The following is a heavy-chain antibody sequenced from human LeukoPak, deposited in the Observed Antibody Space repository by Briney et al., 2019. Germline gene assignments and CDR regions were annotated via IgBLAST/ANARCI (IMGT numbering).Heavy chain of an antibody. V-gene: IGHV3-11*01. CDR1: GFTFSDYY. D-gene: IGHD2-21*01. CDR2: ISSSGSTI. Sequence: GGSLRLSCAASGFTFSDYYMSWIRQAPGKGLEWVSYISSSGSTIYYADSVKGRFTISGDNAKNSLYLQMDSLRAEDTAVYYCASLLRDIVGDAFDIWGQGTMVTVSS. CDR3: ASLLRDIVGDAFDI. J-gene: IGHJ3*02.